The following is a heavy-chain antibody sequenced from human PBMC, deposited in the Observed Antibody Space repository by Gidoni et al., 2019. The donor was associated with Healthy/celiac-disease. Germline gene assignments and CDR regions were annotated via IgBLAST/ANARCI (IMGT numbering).Heavy chain of an antibody. CDR1: GFTFSSYG. Sequence: QVQLVESGGGVVQPGRSLRLSCAASGFTFSSYGMHWVRQAPGKGLEWVAVISYDGSNKYYADSVKGRFTISRDNSKNTLYLQMNSLRAEDTAVYYCAKDSFRGWRYPYDAFDIWGQGTMVTVSS. J-gene: IGHJ3*02. V-gene: IGHV3-30*18. CDR2: ISYDGSNK. D-gene: IGHD3-10*01. CDR3: AKDSFRGWRYPYDAFDI.